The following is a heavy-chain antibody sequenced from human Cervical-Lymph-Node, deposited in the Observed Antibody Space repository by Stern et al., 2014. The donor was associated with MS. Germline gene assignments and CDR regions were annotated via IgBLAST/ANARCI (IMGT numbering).Heavy chain of an antibody. CDR1: GGSVSSTNW. D-gene: IGHD2/OR15-2a*01. Sequence: QVQLQESGPGLVKPSGTLSLTCAVSGGSVSSTNWWSWVRQSPGKGLEWIGNIYHSGASTSRPSLSIRVSKSQDNAKTHLSLPLTSVTAADTAVYYCARERQQYCNSEGCSYWYFDLWGRGTLVTVSS. CDR2: IYHSGAS. J-gene: IGHJ2*01. CDR3: ARERQQYCNSEGCSYWYFDL. V-gene: IGHV4-4*02.